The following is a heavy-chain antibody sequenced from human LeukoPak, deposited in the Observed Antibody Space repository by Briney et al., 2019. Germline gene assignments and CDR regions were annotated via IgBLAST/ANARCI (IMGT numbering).Heavy chain of an antibody. V-gene: IGHV4-30-2*01. Sequence: SQTLSLTCTVSGGSISSGGYYWSWIRQPPGKGLEWIGYIYHSGSTYYNPSLKSRVTISVDRSKNQFSLKLSSVTAADTAAYYCARDIGGFGESTNWFDPWGQGTLVTVSS. CDR3: ARDIGGFGESTNWFDP. J-gene: IGHJ5*02. CDR1: GGSISSGGYY. CDR2: IYHSGST. D-gene: IGHD3-10*01.